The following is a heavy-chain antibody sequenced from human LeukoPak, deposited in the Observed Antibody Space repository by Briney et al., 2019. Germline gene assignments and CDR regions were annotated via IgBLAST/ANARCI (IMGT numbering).Heavy chain of an antibody. J-gene: IGHJ3*02. CDR1: GFTFSAYD. D-gene: IGHD6-13*01. CDR2: ITSSGSTI. V-gene: IGHV3-48*03. Sequence: GSLRLSCAASGFTFSAYDMNWVRQAPGKGLEWVSHITSSGSTIYYADSVKGRFTISRDNAKNSLYLQMNSLRAEDTAVYYCARPGYSGSWSAFDIWGQGTMVTVSS. CDR3: ARPGYSGSWSAFDI.